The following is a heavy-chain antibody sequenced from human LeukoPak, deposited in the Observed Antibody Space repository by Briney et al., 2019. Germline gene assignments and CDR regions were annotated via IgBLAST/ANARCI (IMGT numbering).Heavy chain of an antibody. J-gene: IGHJ5*02. CDR3: ARSQGYCSGDSCLQGDWFDP. CDR1: GYTFSNYW. D-gene: IGHD2-15*01. CDR2: IYPGDSDT. Sequence: GESLKISCQVSGYTFSNYWIGWVRQMPGKGLEWMGIIYPGDSDTRYSPSFQGQVTISADKSIRIAYLQWSSLKASDTAMYYCARSQGYCSGDSCLQGDWFDPWGQGTLVTVSS. V-gene: IGHV5-51*01.